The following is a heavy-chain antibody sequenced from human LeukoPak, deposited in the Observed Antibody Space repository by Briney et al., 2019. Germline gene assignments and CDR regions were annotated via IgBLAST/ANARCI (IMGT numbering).Heavy chain of an antibody. CDR2: ISSSGSTI. CDR1: GFTFSSYE. V-gene: IGHV3-48*03. Sequence: GGSLRLSCAASGFTFSSYEMNWVRQAPGKGLEWVSYISSSGSTIYYADSVKGRFTISRDNSKNTLYLQMNSLRAEDTAVYYCAKDLLRTVVVISAAGYYLDSWGQGTLVTVSS. CDR3: AKDLLRTVVVISAAGYYLDS. J-gene: IGHJ4*02. D-gene: IGHD3-22*01.